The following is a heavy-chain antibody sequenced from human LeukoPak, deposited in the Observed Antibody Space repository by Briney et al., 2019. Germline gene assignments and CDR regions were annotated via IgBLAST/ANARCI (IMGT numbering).Heavy chain of an antibody. CDR3: ARQGTSAWSFDY. CDR2: IYYTGST. V-gene: IGHV4-59*08. J-gene: IGHJ4*02. CDR1: RGSISSYY. Sequence: SETLSLTCTVSRGSISSYYWSWIRQPPGKGLEWIGYIYYTGSTNYNPSLKSRVTISVDTSKNQFSLKLTSVAAADTAVCYCARQGTSAWSFDYWGQGTLVTVSS. D-gene: IGHD6-19*01.